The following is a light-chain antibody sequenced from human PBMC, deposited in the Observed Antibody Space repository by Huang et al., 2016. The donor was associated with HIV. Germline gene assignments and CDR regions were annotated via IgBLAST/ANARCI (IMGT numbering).Light chain of an antibody. CDR2: WAS. CDR1: QSVLYRSNNKNY. V-gene: IGKV4-1*01. CDR3: QQYDTSPWT. J-gene: IGKJ1*01. Sequence: DIVMTQSPDSLAVSLGERATINCKSSQSVLYRSNNKNYLAWYQQKPGQPPKLLIYWASTRESGVPDRFTGNGSGTDFSLTIGSLQAEDVAVYYCQQYDTSPWTFGQGTKVEIK.